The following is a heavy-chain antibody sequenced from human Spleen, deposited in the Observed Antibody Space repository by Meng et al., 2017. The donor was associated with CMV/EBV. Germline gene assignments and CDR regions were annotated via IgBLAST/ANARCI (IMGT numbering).Heavy chain of an antibody. CDR3: ARAYNVPGWFDP. Sequence: CAASEFTFSDYYMSWIRQAPGKGPEWLSYISGSSTTTYYADSVKGRFTISRDNAKKSLYLQMNSLRAEDTAVYYCARAYNVPGWFDPWGQGTLVTVSS. D-gene: IGHD1-14*01. CDR1: EFTFSDYY. J-gene: IGHJ5*02. CDR2: ISGSSTTT. V-gene: IGHV3-11*01.